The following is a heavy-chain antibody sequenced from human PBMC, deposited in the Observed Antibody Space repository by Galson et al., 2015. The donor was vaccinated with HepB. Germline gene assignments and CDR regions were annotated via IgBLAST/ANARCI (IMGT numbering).Heavy chain of an antibody. D-gene: IGHD5-18*01. CDR1: GYTFTGYY. CDR2: INPNSGGT. J-gene: IGHJ4*02. CDR3: ARGTGVQLWTGFDY. V-gene: IGHV1-2*06. Sequence: SVKVSCKASGYTFTGYYMHWVRQAPGQGLEWMGRINPNSGGTNYAQKFQGRVTMTRDTSISTAYMELRRLRSDDTAVYYCARGTGVQLWTGFDYWGQGTLVTVSS.